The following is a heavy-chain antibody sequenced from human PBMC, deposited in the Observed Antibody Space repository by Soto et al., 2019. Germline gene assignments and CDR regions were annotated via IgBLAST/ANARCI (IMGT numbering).Heavy chain of an antibody. D-gene: IGHD6-13*01. Sequence: GESLKISCKGSGYSFTSYWISLVRQMPGKGLEWMGRIDPSDSYTNYSPSFQGHVTISADKSISTAYLQWSSLKASDTAMYYCARLWAAAGTYYYYGMDVWGQGTTVTVSS. CDR3: ARLWAAAGTYYYYGMDV. CDR2: IDPSDSYT. J-gene: IGHJ6*02. CDR1: GYSFTSYW. V-gene: IGHV5-10-1*01.